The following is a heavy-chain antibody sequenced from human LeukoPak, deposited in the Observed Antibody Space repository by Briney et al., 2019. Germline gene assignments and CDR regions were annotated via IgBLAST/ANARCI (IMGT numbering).Heavy chain of an antibody. CDR3: ARGGSSSSWYYIGVSIHDYYFDY. Sequence: SQTLSLTCTVSGYSISSGYYGGWIRQPPGKGLEGIGRIYNSGSTYYNPSLKSRVTIAVETSKNHVYVKVSSVTAADTAVYYCARGGSSSSWYYIGVSIHDYYFDYWGQGTLVTVSS. CDR1: GYSISSGYY. J-gene: IGHJ4*02. CDR2: IYNSGST. D-gene: IGHD6-13*01. V-gene: IGHV4-38-2*02.